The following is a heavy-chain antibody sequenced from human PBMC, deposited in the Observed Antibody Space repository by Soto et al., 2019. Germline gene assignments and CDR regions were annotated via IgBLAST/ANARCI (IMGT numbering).Heavy chain of an antibody. J-gene: IGHJ5*02. CDR1: GYFIGAGGYY. CDR2: FYSSGSI. CDR3: ARMYSSGSGWFHP. D-gene: IGHD6-19*01. Sequence: KPSETLSLTCFVSGYFIGAGGYYWSWIRHHPGKGLEWIGSFYSSGSIIYNPSLRSRVSISGDMSTNQFSMSLTSVTAADTARYYCARMYSSGSGWFHPWGQGXLVTVYS. V-gene: IGHV4-31*02.